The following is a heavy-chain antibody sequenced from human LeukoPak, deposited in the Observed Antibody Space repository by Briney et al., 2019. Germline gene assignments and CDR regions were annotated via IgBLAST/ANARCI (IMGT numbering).Heavy chain of an antibody. D-gene: IGHD5-24*01. CDR1: GFTFSSYG. CDR3: AKDQARWLQPDY. CDR2: ISYDGSNK. J-gene: IGHJ4*02. V-gene: IGHV3-30*18. Sequence: PRGSLRLSCAASGFTFSSYGMHWVRQAPGKGLEWVAVISYDGSNKYYADSVKGRFTISRDNSKNTLYLQMNSLRAEDTAVYYCAKDQARWLQPDYWGQGTLVTVSS.